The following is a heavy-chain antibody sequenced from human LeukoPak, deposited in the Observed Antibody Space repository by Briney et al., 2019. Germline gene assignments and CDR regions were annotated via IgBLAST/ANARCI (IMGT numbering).Heavy chain of an antibody. Sequence: GGSLRLSCAASGFTLSSYAMSWVRQAPGKGLEWVSAISDTGNTYHADSVKSRFTISRDSSKNTLFLQMNRLRPEDAAVYYCAKAPVTTCRGAFCYPFDYWGLGTLVTVSS. CDR1: GFTLSSYA. CDR2: ISDTGNT. V-gene: IGHV3-23*01. CDR3: AKAPVTTCRGAFCYPFDY. J-gene: IGHJ4*02. D-gene: IGHD2-15*01.